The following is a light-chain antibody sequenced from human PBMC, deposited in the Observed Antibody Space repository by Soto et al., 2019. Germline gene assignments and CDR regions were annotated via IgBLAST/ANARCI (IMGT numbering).Light chain of an antibody. V-gene: IGLV2-23*01. CDR2: DAT. CDR1: SSDIGTYNF. CDR3: CSDTGMSTWV. J-gene: IGLJ3*02. Sequence: QSVLTQPASVSGSPGQWITISCTGTSSDIGTYNFVYWYQQYPGTVPKLMIYDATKRPSGVSNRFSASKSGNTASLTISGLDAEDEADYYYCSDTGMSTWVFGGGTKLTVL.